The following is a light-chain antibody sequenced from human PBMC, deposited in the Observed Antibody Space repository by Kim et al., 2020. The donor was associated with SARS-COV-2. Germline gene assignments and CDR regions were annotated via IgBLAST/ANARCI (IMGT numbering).Light chain of an antibody. Sequence: QSVLTQPPSVSAAPGQKVTISCSGSSSIIGNNYVSWYQQLPGTAPKLLIYDNNKRPSGIPDRFSGSKSGTSATLGITGLQTGDEADYYCGTWDSSLSAVVFGGGTQLTVL. CDR1: SSIIGNNY. V-gene: IGLV1-51*01. J-gene: IGLJ2*01. CDR2: DNN. CDR3: GTWDSSLSAVV.